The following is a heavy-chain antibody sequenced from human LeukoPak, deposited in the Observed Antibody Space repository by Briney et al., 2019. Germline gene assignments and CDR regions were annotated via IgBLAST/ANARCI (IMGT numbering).Heavy chain of an antibody. CDR1: GFTFSTYA. D-gene: IGHD3-3*01. CDR2: ISYDGSSK. V-gene: IGHV3-30*04. J-gene: IGHJ1*01. CDR3: ARDAAYDFRNPYRYFQH. Sequence: HPGGSLRLSCAASGFTFSTYAMHWVRQAPGKGLEWVAVISYDGSSKYYADSVKGRFTISRDNSKNTLYLQMNSLRAEDTAVYYCARDAAYDFRNPYRYFQHWGQGTLVTVSS.